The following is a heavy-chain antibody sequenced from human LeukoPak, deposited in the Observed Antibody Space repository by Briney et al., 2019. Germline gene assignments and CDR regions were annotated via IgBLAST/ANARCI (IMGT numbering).Heavy chain of an antibody. CDR3: ARLGGSYYTY. J-gene: IGHJ4*02. CDR1: GFAFSSYW. Sequence: PGGSLRLSCVASGFAFSSYWMSRVRQAPGKGLEWVANIKQDGGEKYYVDSVKGRFTISRDNAKNSLFLQMNSLRVEDTAVYYCARLGGSYYTYWGQGTLDTVSS. D-gene: IGHD1-26*01. CDR2: IKQDGGEK. V-gene: IGHV3-7*01.